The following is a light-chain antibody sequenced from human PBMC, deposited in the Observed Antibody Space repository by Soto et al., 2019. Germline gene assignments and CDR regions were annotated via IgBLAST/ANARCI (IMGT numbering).Light chain of an antibody. CDR2: DVS. Sequence: QSALTQPASVSGSPGQSITISCTGTSRDVGGYNYVSWYQHHPGKAPKLIIYDVSKRPSGVSNRFSGSKSGNTASLTISGLHSEDDADYYCSSYTSSSTYVFGGGTKVTVL. V-gene: IGLV2-14*03. J-gene: IGLJ1*01. CDR3: SSYTSSSTYV. CDR1: SRDVGGYNY.